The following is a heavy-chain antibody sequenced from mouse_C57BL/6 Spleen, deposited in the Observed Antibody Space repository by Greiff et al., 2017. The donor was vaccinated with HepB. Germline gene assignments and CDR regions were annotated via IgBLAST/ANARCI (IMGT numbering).Heavy chain of an antibody. CDR1: GYTFTSYG. CDR2: IYPRSGNT. V-gene: IGHV1-81*01. Sequence: VKLQQSGAELARPGASVKLSCKASGYTFTSYGISWVKQRTGQGLEWIGEIYPRSGNTYYNEKFKGKATLTADKSSSTAYMELRSLTSEDSAVYSCARGEPLYYFDYWGQGTTLTVSS. CDR3: ARGEPLYYFDY. D-gene: IGHD3-3*01. J-gene: IGHJ2*01.